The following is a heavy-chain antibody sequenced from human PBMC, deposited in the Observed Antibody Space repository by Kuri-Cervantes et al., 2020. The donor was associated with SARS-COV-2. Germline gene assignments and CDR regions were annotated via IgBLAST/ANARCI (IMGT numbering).Heavy chain of an antibody. Sequence: GGSLRLSCAGSGFTFNSYSMNWVRQAPGKGLEWVAYINSGSRTIYYADSVKGRFTISTDNAKNSVYLQMNSLRAEDTAVYYCARDYGSGSPRFMDHWGQGTQVTVSS. D-gene: IGHD3-10*01. J-gene: IGHJ4*02. V-gene: IGHV3-48*01. CDR2: INSGSRTI. CDR3: ARDYGSGSPRFMDH. CDR1: GFTFNSYS.